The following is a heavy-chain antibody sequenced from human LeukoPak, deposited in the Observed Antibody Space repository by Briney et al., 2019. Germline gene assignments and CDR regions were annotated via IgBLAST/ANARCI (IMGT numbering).Heavy chain of an antibody. V-gene: IGHV3-23*01. Sequence: PGGSLRLSCEASGFTFSTYAMSWVRQAPGKGLEWVSGISVSGGTTYYADSVKGRFTISRDNSKNTLFLQMNSLRAEDTAVYYCAKDAAGPEYWGQGTLVTVSS. J-gene: IGHJ4*02. CDR3: AKDAAGPEY. CDR1: GFTFSTYA. CDR2: ISVSGGTT. D-gene: IGHD6-13*01.